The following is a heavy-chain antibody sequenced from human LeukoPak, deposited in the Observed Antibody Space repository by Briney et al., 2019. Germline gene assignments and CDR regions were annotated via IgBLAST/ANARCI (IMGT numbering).Heavy chain of an antibody. D-gene: IGHD2-2*01. J-gene: IGHJ3*02. Sequence: PSETLSLTCTVSGGSISSGSYYWSWIRQPAGRGLEWIGRIYTSGSTNYNPSLKSRVTISVDTSKNQFSLKLSSVTAADTAVYYCARDSRVYCSSTSCHDAFDIWGQGTMVTVSS. V-gene: IGHV4-61*02. CDR2: IYTSGST. CDR1: GGSISSGSYY. CDR3: ARDSRVYCSSTSCHDAFDI.